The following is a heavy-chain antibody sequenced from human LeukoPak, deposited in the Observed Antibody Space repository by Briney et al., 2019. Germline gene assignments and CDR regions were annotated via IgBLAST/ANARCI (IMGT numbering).Heavy chain of an antibody. V-gene: IGHV3-53*01. D-gene: IGHD3-3*01. CDR2: IYSGGST. CDR1: GFTVSSNY. Sequence: GGSLRLSCAASGFTVSSNYMSWVRQAPGKGLEWVSVIYSGGSTYYADSVKGRFTISRDNSKNTLYLQMNSLRAEDTAVYYCARGTLTYYDFWSGGYNWFDPWGQGTLVTVSS. CDR3: ARGTLTYYDFWSGGYNWFDP. J-gene: IGHJ5*02.